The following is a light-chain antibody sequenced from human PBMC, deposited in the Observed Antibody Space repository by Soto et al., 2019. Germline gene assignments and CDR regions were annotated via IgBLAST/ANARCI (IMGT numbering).Light chain of an antibody. J-gene: IGLJ2*01. CDR2: RNN. V-gene: IGLV1-47*01. Sequence: QSVLTQPPSASGTPGQRVTISCSGSSSNIGSHYIYWYQHLPGTAPKLLIYRNNQRPSGVPDRFSGSKSGTSASLAISGLRSEDEADYYCAAWDDSLSGVIFGGGTKLTV. CDR3: AAWDDSLSGVI. CDR1: SSNIGSHY.